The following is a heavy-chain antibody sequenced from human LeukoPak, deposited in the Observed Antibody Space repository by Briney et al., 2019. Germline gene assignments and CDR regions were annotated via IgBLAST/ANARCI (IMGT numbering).Heavy chain of an antibody. D-gene: IGHD3-22*01. CDR1: GFTFNYYA. Sequence: PGGSLRLSCAASGFTFNYYAKSWVRQAPGKGLEWVSTISGSGGTTYYADSVRGRFTISRHNSKNTLYLHMNSLRVDDTAVYYCAEMGGYYVNSAYHSGAQGTVVTVSS. CDR3: AEMGGYYVNSAYHS. J-gene: IGHJ5*01. V-gene: IGHV3-23*01. CDR2: ISGSGGTT.